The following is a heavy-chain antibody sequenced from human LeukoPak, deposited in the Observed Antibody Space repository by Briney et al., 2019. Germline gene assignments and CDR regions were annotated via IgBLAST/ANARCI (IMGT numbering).Heavy chain of an antibody. CDR3: ATDRGWRTSGYYLYYFEY. CDR2: IKHDGSEK. J-gene: IGHJ4*02. CDR1: GFIFTNYF. D-gene: IGHD3-3*01. Sequence: QSGGSLRLSYAASGFIFTNYFMSWVRQAPGKGLEWVASIKHDGSEKYYVDSVRGRFTISRDNTMNSLYLQMSSLRAEDTAVYYCATDRGWRTSGYYLYYFEYWGQGTLVTYSS. V-gene: IGHV3-7*01.